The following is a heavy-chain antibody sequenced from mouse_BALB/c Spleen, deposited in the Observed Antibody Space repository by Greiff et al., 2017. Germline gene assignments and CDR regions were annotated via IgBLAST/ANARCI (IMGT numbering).Heavy chain of an antibody. D-gene: IGHD2-14*01. V-gene: IGHV2-2*02. CDR1: GFSLTSYG. J-gene: IGHJ4*01. Sequence: QVQLQQSGPGLVQPSQSLSITCTVSGFSLTSYGVHWVRQSPGKGLEWLGVIWSGGSTDYNAAFISRLSISKDNSKSQVFFKMNSLQANDTAIYYCARKVYYRYDGGYAMDYWGQGTSVTVSS. CDR2: IWSGGST. CDR3: ARKVYYRYDGGYAMDY.